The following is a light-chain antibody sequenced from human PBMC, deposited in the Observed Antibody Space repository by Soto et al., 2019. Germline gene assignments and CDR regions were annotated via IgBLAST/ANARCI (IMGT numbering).Light chain of an antibody. CDR3: QSYKNWPGT. V-gene: IGKV3-15*01. CDR1: QTVGNY. Sequence: EIVITQSPATLSVSPGEGATLSCSASQTVGNYLAWYQQSPGQAPRLLIYGASTRATGLPTRFSGSGPWTEFTLAISCLQSENFAVYYCQSYKNWPGTFGGGTKVEIK. CDR2: GAS. J-gene: IGKJ4*01.